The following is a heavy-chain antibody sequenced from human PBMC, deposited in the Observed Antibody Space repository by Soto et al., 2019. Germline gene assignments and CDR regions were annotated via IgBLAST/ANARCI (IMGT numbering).Heavy chain of an antibody. D-gene: IGHD4-4*01. CDR1: GFTFSTYV. CDR2: IWYHGNTY. Sequence: WGFLGICCTPSGFTFSTYVMHWVRQAPGKGLEWVATIWYHGNTYYYKDSIKGRFAVSRDNSKNTVFLQMNTLRAEDTATYYCARDRGYGGNYVFDFWGLGTLVTGS. V-gene: IGHV3-33*01. J-gene: IGHJ4*02. CDR3: ARDRGYGGNYVFDF.